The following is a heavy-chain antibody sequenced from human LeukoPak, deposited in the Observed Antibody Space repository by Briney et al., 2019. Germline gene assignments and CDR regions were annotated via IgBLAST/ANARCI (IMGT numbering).Heavy chain of an antibody. D-gene: IGHD2-15*01. CDR2: ISYDAKSN. Sequence: PGGSLRLSCVTSGFTFSSYGMHWVRQVPGKGLEWVAVISYDAKSNYHVDSVKGRFTISRDNSKNTLYLQMNSLRAEDTAVYYCASGYCSGGSCYWGYFQHWGQGTLVTVSS. J-gene: IGHJ1*01. CDR1: GFTFSSYG. V-gene: IGHV3-30*03. CDR3: ASGYCSGGSCYWGYFQH.